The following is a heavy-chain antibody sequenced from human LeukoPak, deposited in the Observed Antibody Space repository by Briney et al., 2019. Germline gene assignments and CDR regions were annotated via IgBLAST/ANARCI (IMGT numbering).Heavy chain of an antibody. D-gene: IGHD6-13*01. CDR3: ARRGYSSPVDY. Sequence: PSETLSLTCAVYGGSFSGYYWSWIRQPPGKGLEWIGEINHSGSTNYNPSLKSRVTISIDTSKNQFSLKLSSVTAADTAVYYCARRGYSSPVDYWGQGTLVTVSS. CDR2: INHSGST. CDR1: GGSFSGYY. V-gene: IGHV4-34*01. J-gene: IGHJ4*02.